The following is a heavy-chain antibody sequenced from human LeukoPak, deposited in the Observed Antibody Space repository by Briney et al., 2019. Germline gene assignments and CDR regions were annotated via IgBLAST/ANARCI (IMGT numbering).Heavy chain of an antibody. V-gene: IGHV1-69*06. CDR3: ARCSPGDSSNFYAVLQY. J-gene: IGHJ4*02. CDR2: IIPVFGTT. D-gene: IGHD3-22*01. Sequence: SVKVSCKASGGTFSSYAVSWVRLTPGQGLEWLGGIIPVFGTTTYAQKFQAKVTTTADKSTNTAYLEISSLTSDDTAVYYCARCSPGDSSNFYAVLQYWGQGTQVTVST. CDR1: GGTFSSYA.